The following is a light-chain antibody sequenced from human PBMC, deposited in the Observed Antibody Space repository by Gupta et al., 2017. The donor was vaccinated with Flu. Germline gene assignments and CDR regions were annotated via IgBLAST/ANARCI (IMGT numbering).Light chain of an antibody. CDR3: QQYGSSPKYT. Sequence: RAPLSCRASQSVSSSYLAWYQQKPGQAPRLLIYGASSRATGIPDRFSGSGSGTDFTLTISRLEPEDFAVYYCQQYGSSPKYTFGQGTKLEIK. CDR2: GAS. CDR1: QSVSSSY. V-gene: IGKV3-20*01. J-gene: IGKJ2*01.